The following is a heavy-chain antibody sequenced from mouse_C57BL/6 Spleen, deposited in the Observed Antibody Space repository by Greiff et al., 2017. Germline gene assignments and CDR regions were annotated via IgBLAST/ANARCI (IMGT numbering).Heavy chain of an antibody. CDR2: ISNGGGST. Sequence: EVHLVESGGGLVQPGGSLKLSCAASGFTFSDYYMYWVRQTPEKRLEWVAYISNGGGSTYYPDTVKGRFTISRDNAKNTLYLQMSRLKSEDTAMYYCARRDGYSGAMDYWGQGTSVTVSS. J-gene: IGHJ4*01. D-gene: IGHD2-3*01. V-gene: IGHV5-12*01. CDR1: GFTFSDYY. CDR3: ARRDGYSGAMDY.